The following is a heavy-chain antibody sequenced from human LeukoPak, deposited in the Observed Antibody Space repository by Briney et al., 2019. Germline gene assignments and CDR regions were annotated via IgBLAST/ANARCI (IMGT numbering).Heavy chain of an antibody. CDR3: ARGGRYSGSDFDY. Sequence: SETLSLTCTVSGGSISSYYWTWIRQPPGKGLEWIGYISQSGSTFYNPSLGSRVTISADRSNNYFSLKLNSVAAADTAVYYCARGGRYSGSDFDYWGQGILVIVSS. CDR2: ISQSGST. CDR1: GGSISSYY. J-gene: IGHJ4*02. V-gene: IGHV4-59*12. D-gene: IGHD5-12*01.